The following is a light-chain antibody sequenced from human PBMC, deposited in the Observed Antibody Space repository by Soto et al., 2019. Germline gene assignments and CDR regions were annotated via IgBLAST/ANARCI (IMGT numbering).Light chain of an antibody. CDR2: FGS. Sequence: DLVMTQSPLSLPVTPGEPVSISCSSSQSLLQSNGYNYLDWYLQKPGQSPQLLIFFGSYRASGVPDRFSGSGSGTDFTLKIRSVEAEDVGIYYCMQSQQTPPTFGQGTRVEIK. V-gene: IGKV2-28*01. J-gene: IGKJ1*01. CDR3: MQSQQTPPT. CDR1: QSLLQSNGYNY.